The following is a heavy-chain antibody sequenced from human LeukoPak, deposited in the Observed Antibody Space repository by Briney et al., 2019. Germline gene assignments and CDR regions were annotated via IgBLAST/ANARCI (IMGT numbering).Heavy chain of an antibody. CDR3: AGTNGGHYDYVWGSYRYVWGSYYFDY. V-gene: IGHV4-39*01. CDR1: GGSISSSSYY. CDR2: IYYSGST. Sequence: PSETLSLTCTVSGGSISSSSYYWGWIRQPPGKGLEWIGSIYYSGSTYYNPSLKSRVTISVDTSKNQFSLKLSSVTAADTAVYYCAGTNGGHYDYVWGSYRYVWGSYYFDYWGQGTLVTVSS. J-gene: IGHJ4*02. D-gene: IGHD3-16*02.